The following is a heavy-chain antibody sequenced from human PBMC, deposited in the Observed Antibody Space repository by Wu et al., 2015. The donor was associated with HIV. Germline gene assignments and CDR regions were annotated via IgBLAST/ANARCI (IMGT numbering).Heavy chain of an antibody. CDR3: ARGRTVTTISGFAY. D-gene: IGHD4-17*01. Sequence: QVQLQQWGAGLLKPSETLSLTCAVYGGSFSGYYWNWIRQSPGKGLEWIGEINNSGRTNYNPSLKSRVSMSVDTSKNQFSLRLTSVTAADTAIYYCARGRTVTTISGFAYWGQGTLVTVSS. CDR1: GGSFSGYY. CDR2: INNSGRT. J-gene: IGHJ4*02. V-gene: IGHV4-34*02.